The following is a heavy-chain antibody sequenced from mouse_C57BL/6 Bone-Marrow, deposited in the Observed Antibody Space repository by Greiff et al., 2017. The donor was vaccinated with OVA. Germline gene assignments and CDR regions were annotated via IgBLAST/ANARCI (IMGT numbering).Heavy chain of an antibody. CDR3: APHYYGSKKDYYAMDY. Sequence: EVQLKESGAELVKPGASVKLSCTASGFNIKDYYMHWVKQRTEQGLEWIGRIDPEDGETKYAPKFQGKATITADTSSNTAYLQLSSLTSEDTAVYYCAPHYYGSKKDYYAMDYWGQGTLVTVSS. J-gene: IGHJ4*01. CDR2: IDPEDGET. D-gene: IGHD1-1*01. CDR1: GFNIKDYY. V-gene: IGHV14-2*01.